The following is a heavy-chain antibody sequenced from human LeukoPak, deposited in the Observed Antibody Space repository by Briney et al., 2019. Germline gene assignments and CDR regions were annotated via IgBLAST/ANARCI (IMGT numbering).Heavy chain of an antibody. D-gene: IGHD6-19*01. J-gene: IGHJ4*02. CDR3: ARDPGAVAGFDY. V-gene: IGHV4-59*01. CDR1: GGSISSYY. CDR2: IYYRGST. Sequence: SETLSLTCTVSGGSISSYYWSCLRQPPGKGLEGIGYIYYRGSTNYNPSLKSRVTISVDPSKNQFSLKLSSVTAADTAVYYCARDPGAVAGFDYWGQGTLVTVSS.